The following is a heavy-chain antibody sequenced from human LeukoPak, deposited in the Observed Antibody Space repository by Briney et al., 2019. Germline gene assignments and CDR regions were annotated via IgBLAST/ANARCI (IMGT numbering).Heavy chain of an antibody. V-gene: IGHV3-13*04. CDR1: GFTFSSYD. CDR2: IGSAGDT. CDR3: VKGDYYVMDV. Sequence: GGSLRLSCSASGFTFSSYDMHWVRHATGRGLEWVSLIGSAGDTYYLVSVKGRFTISRENAKESLYLQMSSLRAEDTALYYCVKGDYYVMDVWGQGTTVTVSS. J-gene: IGHJ6*02.